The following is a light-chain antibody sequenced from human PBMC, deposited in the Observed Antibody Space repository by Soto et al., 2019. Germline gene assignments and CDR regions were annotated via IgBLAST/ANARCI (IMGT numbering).Light chain of an antibody. J-gene: IGKJ1*01. Sequence: DIQMTQSPSSLSASVGDSVTITCRASQNIKTYLNWYQQKPGKAPNLLIYAASSLHSGVPSRFSGSGSGTDFTLTISSLQPEDFATYYCQLSFSSPPWTFGQGTKVEIK. CDR1: QNIKTY. V-gene: IGKV1-39*01. CDR3: QLSFSSPPWT. CDR2: AAS.